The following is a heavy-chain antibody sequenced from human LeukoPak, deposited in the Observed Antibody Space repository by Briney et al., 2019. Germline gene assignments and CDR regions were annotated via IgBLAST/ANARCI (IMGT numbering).Heavy chain of an antibody. CDR1: GGSFSGYY. Sequence: SETLSLTCAVYGGSFSGYYWSWVRQPPGKGLEWIGEINHSGSTSYNPSLKSRVTISVDTSKNQFSLKLSSVTAADTAVYYCARGPHMDVWGKGTTVTVSS. CDR2: INHSGST. CDR3: ARGPHMDV. V-gene: IGHV4-34*01. J-gene: IGHJ6*03.